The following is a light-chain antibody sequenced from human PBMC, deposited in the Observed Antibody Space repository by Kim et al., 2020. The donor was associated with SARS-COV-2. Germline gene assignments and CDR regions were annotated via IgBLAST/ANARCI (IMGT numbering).Light chain of an antibody. J-gene: IGKJ1*01. CDR3: QQYKS. Sequence: DIQMTQSPSTLSASVGDRVTITCRASQSISSWLAWYQQKPGKAPKLLIYKASSLESGVPSRFSGSGSGTEFTLTISSLQPDDFATYNCQQYKSFGQGNKVDIK. V-gene: IGKV1-5*03. CDR2: KAS. CDR1: QSISSW.